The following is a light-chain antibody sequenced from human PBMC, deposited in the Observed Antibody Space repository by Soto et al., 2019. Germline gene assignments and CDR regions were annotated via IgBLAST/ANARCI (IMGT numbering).Light chain of an antibody. V-gene: IGKV1-12*02. CDR1: HVISSW. J-gene: IGKJ1*01. Sequence: DIQMTQSPSSVSASVGDRVTITCRASHVISSWLAWYQQKPGQAPKLLIYAASSLQSGVPSRFSGSGSGTDFTLTISSLQPEDFATYYCQPANSFPWTFVQGTKVEIK. CDR2: AAS. CDR3: QPANSFPWT.